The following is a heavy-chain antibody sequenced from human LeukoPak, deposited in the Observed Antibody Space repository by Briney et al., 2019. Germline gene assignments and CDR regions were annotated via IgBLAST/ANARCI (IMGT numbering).Heavy chain of an antibody. CDR1: GYTFTSYG. D-gene: IGHD6-13*01. CDR2: ISAYNGNT. V-gene: IGHV1-18*04. J-gene: IGHJ4*02. Sequence: ASVKVSCKASGYTFTSYGISWVRQAPGQGLEWMGRISAYNGNTNYAQKLQGRVTMTTDPSTSTAYMELRSLRSDDTAVYYCARDGIIAAAGIDYFDYWGQGTLVTVSS. CDR3: ARDGIIAAAGIDYFDY.